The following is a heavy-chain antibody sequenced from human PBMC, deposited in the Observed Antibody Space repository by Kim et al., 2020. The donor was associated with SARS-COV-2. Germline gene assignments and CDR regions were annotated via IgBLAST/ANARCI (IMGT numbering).Heavy chain of an antibody. CDR3: ATRGGITFGGVIVPYYYYGMDV. CDR2: FDPEDGEA. Sequence: ASVKVSCKVSGYTLTELSMHWVRQAPGKGLEWMGGFDPEDGEAIYAQKFQGRVTMTEDTSTDTAYMELSSLRSEDTAVYYCATRGGITFGGVIVPYYYYGMDVWGQGTTVTVSS. CDR1: GYTLTELS. D-gene: IGHD3-16*02. V-gene: IGHV1-24*01. J-gene: IGHJ6*02.